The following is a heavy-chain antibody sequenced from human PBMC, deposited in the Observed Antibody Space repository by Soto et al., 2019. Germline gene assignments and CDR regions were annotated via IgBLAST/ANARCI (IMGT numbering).Heavy chain of an antibody. CDR3: ARGVGYAGVDY. J-gene: IGHJ4*02. CDR2: INHSGST. CDR1: GGSFSAYY. D-gene: IGHD5-12*01. V-gene: IGHV4-34*01. Sequence: QVQLQQWGAGLLKPSETLSLTCAVYGGSFSAYYWSWIRQPPGKGLEWIGEINHSGSTTYNPSLKSXXTXSXXRSKHQFSLKLSSVTAADTALYYCARGVGYAGVDYWGQGTLVTVSS.